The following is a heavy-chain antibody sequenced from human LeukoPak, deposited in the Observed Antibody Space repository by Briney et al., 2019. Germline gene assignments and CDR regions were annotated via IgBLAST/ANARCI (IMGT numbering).Heavy chain of an antibody. CDR2: INHSGST. CDR3: ARVPYQYNWNDGYYYYMDV. Sequence: SETLSLTCAVYGGSFSGYYWSWIRQPPGKGLEWIGEINHSGSTNYNPSLKSRVTISVDTSKNQFSLKLSSVTAADTAVYYCARVPYQYNWNDGYYYYMDVWGKGTTVTVS. J-gene: IGHJ6*03. D-gene: IGHD1-1*01. V-gene: IGHV4-34*01. CDR1: GGSFSGYY.